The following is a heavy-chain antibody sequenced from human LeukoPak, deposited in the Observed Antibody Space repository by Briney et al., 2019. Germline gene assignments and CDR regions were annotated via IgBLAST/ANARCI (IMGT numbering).Heavy chain of an antibody. D-gene: IGHD2-2*01. CDR1: GGSISSYY. V-gene: IGHV4-59*08. CDR3: ARTWNTDRGYCSSTSCYHNWFDP. J-gene: IGHJ5*02. CDR2: IYYSGST. Sequence: SETLSLTCTVSGGSISSYYWSWIRQPPGKGLEWIGYIYYSGSTNYNPSLKSRVTISVDTSKNQFSLKLSSVTAADTAVYYCARTWNTDRGYCSSTSCYHNWFDPWGQGTLVTVSS.